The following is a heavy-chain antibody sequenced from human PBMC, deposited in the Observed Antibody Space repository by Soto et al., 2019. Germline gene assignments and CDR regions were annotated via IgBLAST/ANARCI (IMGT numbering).Heavy chain of an antibody. CDR3: AREGWFLPMVRGMINWFDP. CDR2: INSDGSST. J-gene: IGHJ5*02. D-gene: IGHD3-10*01. V-gene: IGHV3-74*01. CDR1: GFTFSSYW. Sequence: GGSLRLSCAASGFTFSSYWMHWVRQAPGKGLVWVSRINSDGSSTSYADSVKGRFTISRDNAKNTLYLQMNSLRAEDTAVYYCAREGWFLPMVRGMINWFDPWGQGTLVTVSS.